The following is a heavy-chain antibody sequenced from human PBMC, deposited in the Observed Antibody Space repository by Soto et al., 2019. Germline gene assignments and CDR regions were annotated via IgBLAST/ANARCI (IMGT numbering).Heavy chain of an antibody. J-gene: IGHJ6*02. CDR2: IITFYGAA. CDR1: GDRFSTYA. V-gene: IGHV1-69*01. Sequence: QVQLVQSGAEVRKPGSSVRVSCKASGDRFSTYAINWVRQAPGQGLEWLGGIITFYGAAMYAQKFQGRVTIPAYVLTTTAYMELSSLTSEDTAVYFCARGGKERFRGSGMDVWGQGTTVTVSS. D-gene: IGHD1-1*01. CDR3: ARGGKERFRGSGMDV.